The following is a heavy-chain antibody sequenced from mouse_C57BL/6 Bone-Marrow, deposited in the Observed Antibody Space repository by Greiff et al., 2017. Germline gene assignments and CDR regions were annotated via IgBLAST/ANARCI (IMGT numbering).Heavy chain of an antibody. CDR3: AKKGDGYTLYYYAMDY. D-gene: IGHD2-3*01. CDR2: IWGDGST. V-gene: IGHV2-3*01. Sequence: VQLQQSGPGLVAPSPSLSIPCTVSGFSFTSYGVSWVRQPPGKGLEWLGVIWGDGSTNYHSALISRLSISKDNSKSQVFLKLNSLQTDDTATYYCAKKGDGYTLYYYAMDYWGQGTSVTVSS. J-gene: IGHJ4*01. CDR1: GFSFTSYG.